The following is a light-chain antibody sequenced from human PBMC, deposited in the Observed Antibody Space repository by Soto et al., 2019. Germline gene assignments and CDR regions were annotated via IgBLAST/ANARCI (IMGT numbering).Light chain of an antibody. Sequence: NFMLTQPHSVSESPGKTVTISCTRSSGSLASNYVQGYQQRPGTAPTTVIYEDNQRPSGVPDRFSGSIDSSSNSASLTNSGLKTEDEADDYCQSYDSSNHDVVFGGGTKLTVL. CDR1: SGSLASNY. CDR2: EDN. CDR3: QSYDSSNHDVV. V-gene: IGLV6-57*04. J-gene: IGLJ2*01.